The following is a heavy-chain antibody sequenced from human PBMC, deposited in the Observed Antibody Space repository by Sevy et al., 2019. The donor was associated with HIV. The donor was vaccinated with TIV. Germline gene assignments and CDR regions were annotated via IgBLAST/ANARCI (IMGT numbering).Heavy chain of an antibody. CDR1: GGSISSYY. Sequence: SETLSLTCTVSGGSISSYYWSWIRQPPGKGLEWIGYIYYSGSTNYNPSLKSRVTISVDTSKNQFSLKLSSVTAADTAVYYCARVRALDYDFWSGYRENYYYMDVWGKRTTVTVSS. CDR3: ARVRALDYDFWSGYRENYYYMDV. D-gene: IGHD3-3*01. V-gene: IGHV4-59*01. CDR2: IYYSGST. J-gene: IGHJ6*03.